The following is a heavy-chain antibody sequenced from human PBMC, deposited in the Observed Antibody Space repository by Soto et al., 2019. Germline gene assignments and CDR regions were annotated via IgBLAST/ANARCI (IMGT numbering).Heavy chain of an antibody. CDR1: GGSISSSSYY. Sequence: SETLSLTCTVSGGSISSSSYYWGWIRQPPGKGLEWIGSIYYSGSTYYNPSLKSRVTISVDTSKNQFSLKLSSVTAADTAVYYRARLGDYYYGMDVWGQGTTVTVSS. J-gene: IGHJ6*02. CDR2: IYYSGST. V-gene: IGHV4-39*01. CDR3: ARLGDYYYGMDV.